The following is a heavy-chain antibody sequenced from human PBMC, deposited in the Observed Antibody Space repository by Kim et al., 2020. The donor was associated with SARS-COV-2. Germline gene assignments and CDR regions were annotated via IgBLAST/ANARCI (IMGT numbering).Heavy chain of an antibody. Sequence: GGSLRLSCWTSGLYIIHLVRQAPGKRLEWVAGMSFAVFSKYFVDSVKGRFTISRDDSKNAVYLELNSLRAEDSAVYYCATEVRTSGCCGYFDSWGQGTLVTVSS. CDR2: MSFAVFSK. V-gene: IGHV3-30-3*01. J-gene: IGHJ4*02. D-gene: IGHD3-22*01. CDR3: ATEVRTSGCCGYFDS. CDR1: GLYI.